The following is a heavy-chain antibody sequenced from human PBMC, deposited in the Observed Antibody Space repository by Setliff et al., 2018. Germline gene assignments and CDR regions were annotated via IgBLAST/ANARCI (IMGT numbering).Heavy chain of an antibody. D-gene: IGHD3-3*01. V-gene: IGHV4-61*09. CDR3: ARMSGFQYMDV. Sequence: ASETLSLTCTVSGDPMSSRRYYWAWIRQPAGKGLEWIGQIYTSWSTNYNPSLKSRVTISLDTSKNQFSLSLSSVTAADTAVYYCARMSGFQYMDVWGKGTTVTVSS. CDR2: IYTSWST. J-gene: IGHJ6*03. CDR1: GDPMSSRRYY.